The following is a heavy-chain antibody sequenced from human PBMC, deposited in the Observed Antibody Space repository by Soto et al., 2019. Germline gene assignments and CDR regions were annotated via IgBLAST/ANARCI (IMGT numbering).Heavy chain of an antibody. D-gene: IGHD5-18*01. Sequence: QAQVVDSGGGVVQPGRSLRLSCVVSGFTFNNYGMHWVRQAPGEGLKWVAVISADAINPYYGDSVKGRFTISRDNSKNKFDLQMTSLRVEATAMYHCAKVMGAVKYNYGIRADAWGQGTLVSVSA. CDR3: AKVMGAVKYNYGIRADA. CDR1: GFTFNNYG. V-gene: IGHV3-30*18. J-gene: IGHJ5*02. CDR2: ISADAINP.